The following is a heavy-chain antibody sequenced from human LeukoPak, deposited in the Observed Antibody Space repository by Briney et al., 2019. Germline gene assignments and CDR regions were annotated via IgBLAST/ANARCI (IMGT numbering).Heavy chain of an antibody. J-gene: IGHJ4*02. D-gene: IGHD5-18*01. CDR2: IYHNGNT. CDR3: ASGGYSYGFDY. CDR1: GGSISSGGYS. Sequence: TSETLSLTCAVSGGSISSGGYSWSWIRQPPGKGLEWIGYIYHNGNTYYSPSLKSRVTISVDRSKNQLSLKLSSVTAADTAMYYCASGGYSYGFDYWGQGTLVTVSS. V-gene: IGHV4-30-2*01.